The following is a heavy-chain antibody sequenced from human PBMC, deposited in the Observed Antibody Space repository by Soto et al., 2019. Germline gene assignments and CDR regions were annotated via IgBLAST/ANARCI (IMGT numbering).Heavy chain of an antibody. D-gene: IGHD3-9*01. Sequence: ASVKVPCKASGYTFTSYGISWVRQAPGQGLEWMGWISAYNGNTNYAQKLQGRVTMTTDTSTSTANMELRSLRSDDTAVYYCARDLRVLRYFDWSRGAFDIWGQGTMVTVSS. CDR3: ARDLRVLRYFDWSRGAFDI. CDR2: ISAYNGNT. J-gene: IGHJ3*02. V-gene: IGHV1-18*01. CDR1: GYTFTSYG.